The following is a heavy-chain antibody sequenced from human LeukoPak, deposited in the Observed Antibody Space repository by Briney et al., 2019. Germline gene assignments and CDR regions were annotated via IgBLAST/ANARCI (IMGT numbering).Heavy chain of an antibody. CDR1: GFSFTNSA. CDR3: ATSFDAFDI. CDR2: IDYYENNK. V-gene: IGHV3-30*02. J-gene: IGHJ3*02. Sequence: PGGSLRLSCAASGFSFTNSAMHWVRQAPGKGLEWVAFIDYYENNKDYADSVKGRFTISRDNSKNTVHLQLNSLRAEDTALYYCATSFDAFDIWGQGTMVTVSS. D-gene: IGHD3-16*02.